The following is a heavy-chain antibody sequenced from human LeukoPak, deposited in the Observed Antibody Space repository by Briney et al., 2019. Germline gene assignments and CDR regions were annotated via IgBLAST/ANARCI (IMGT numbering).Heavy chain of an antibody. CDR2: ISGSGSAI. V-gene: IGHV3-48*04. J-gene: IGHJ3*01. Sequence: GGSLRLSCAASGFTFSTYTMTWVRQAPGKGLEWVSYISGSGSAIYYADSVKGRFTISRDNAKNSVYLQMNSLRVEDTAVYYCAREYRSSSGRGFDFWGQGTMVTVSS. D-gene: IGHD6-6*01. CDR1: GFTFSTYT. CDR3: AREYRSSSGRGFDF.